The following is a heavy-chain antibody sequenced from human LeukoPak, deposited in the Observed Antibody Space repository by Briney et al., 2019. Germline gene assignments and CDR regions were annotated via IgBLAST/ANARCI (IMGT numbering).Heavy chain of an antibody. CDR1: GFTFSTYW. J-gene: IGHJ1*01. Sequence: PGGSLRLSCAASGFTFSTYWMSWVRQAPGKRLEWVANIKQDGSEKFYVDSVKGRFTISRDNTKNSLYLQMNSLRAEDTAVYYCASCSGWNRYFHPWGQGTLVTVSS. V-gene: IGHV3-7*01. CDR2: IKQDGSEK. CDR3: ASCSGWNRYFHP. D-gene: IGHD6-19*01.